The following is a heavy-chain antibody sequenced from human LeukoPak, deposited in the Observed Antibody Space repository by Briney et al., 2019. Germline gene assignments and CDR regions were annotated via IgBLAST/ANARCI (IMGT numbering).Heavy chain of an antibody. CDR2: FYRGGDR. V-gene: IGHV3-53*01. Sequence: GGSLRLSCAASGFTVSSTYMTWVRQAPGKGLEWVSIFYRGGDRHYADSVKGRFTISRDNSKNTLSLQMNNLRVEDSAVYFCARGGGSENHYAPWYFDYWGQGALVTVSS. CDR3: ARGGGSENHYAPWYFDY. D-gene: IGHD3-10*01. J-gene: IGHJ4*02. CDR1: GFTVSSTY.